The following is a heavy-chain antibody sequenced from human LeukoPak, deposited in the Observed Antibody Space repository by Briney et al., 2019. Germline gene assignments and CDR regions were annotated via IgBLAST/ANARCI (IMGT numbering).Heavy chain of an antibody. CDR2: IWYDGSNK. CDR3: ARNGRLLRYFDWSIDWFDP. J-gene: IGHJ5*02. D-gene: IGHD3-9*01. Sequence: GGSLRLSCAASGFTFSGYGMHWVRQAPGKGLEWVAVIWYDGSNKYYADSVKGRFTISRDNSKNTLYLQMNSLGAEDTAVYYCARNGRLLRYFDWSIDWFDPWGQGTLVTVSS. CDR1: GFTFSGYG. V-gene: IGHV3-33*01.